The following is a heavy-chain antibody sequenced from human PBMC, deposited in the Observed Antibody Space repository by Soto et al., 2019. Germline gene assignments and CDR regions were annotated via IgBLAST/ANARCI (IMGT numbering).Heavy chain of an antibody. D-gene: IGHD2-15*01. Sequence: QVQLQESGPGLLKPSETLSLTCTVSGGSISSYYWSWIRQPPGKGLEWIGYIYYSGSTNYNPSLKSRVTISVDTSKNQFSLKLSSVTAADTAVYYCARVEVGALDYWGQGTLVTVSS. CDR2: IYYSGST. CDR3: ARVEVGALDY. J-gene: IGHJ4*02. V-gene: IGHV4-59*01. CDR1: GGSISSYY.